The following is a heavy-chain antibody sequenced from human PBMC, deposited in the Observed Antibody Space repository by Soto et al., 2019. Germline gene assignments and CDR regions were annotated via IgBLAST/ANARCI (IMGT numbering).Heavy chain of an antibody. D-gene: IGHD2-21*02. J-gene: IGHJ6*02. Sequence: QVQLVESGGGVVQPGRSLRLSCAASGFTFSSYAMHWVRQAPGKGLEWVAVISYDGSNKYYADSVKGRFTISRDTSKKTLSLQMNSLRAEDTAVYYCARDRRDPNHAYAGMDVWGQGTTVTVSS. V-gene: IGHV3-30-3*01. CDR3: ARDRRDPNHAYAGMDV. CDR1: GFTFSSYA. CDR2: ISYDGSNK.